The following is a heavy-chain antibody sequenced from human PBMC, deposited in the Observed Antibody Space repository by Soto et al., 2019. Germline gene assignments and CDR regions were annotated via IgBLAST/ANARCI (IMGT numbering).Heavy chain of an antibody. CDR3: ARAYLGYCSGGSCLEYFQH. Sequence: SVKVSCKASGGTFSSYTISWVRQAPGQGLEWVGRIIPILGIANYAQKFQGRVTITADKSTSTAYMELSSLRSEDTAVYYCARAYLGYCSGGSCLEYFQHWGQGTLVTVSS. J-gene: IGHJ1*01. D-gene: IGHD2-15*01. CDR2: IIPILGIA. V-gene: IGHV1-69*02. CDR1: GGTFSSYT.